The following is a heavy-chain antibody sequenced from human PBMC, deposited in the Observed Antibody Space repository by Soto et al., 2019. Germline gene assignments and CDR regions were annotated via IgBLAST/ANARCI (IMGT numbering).Heavy chain of an antibody. Sequence: SVKVSCKASGGTFSSYAISWVRQAPGQGLEWMGGIIPIFGTANYAQKFQGRVTITADESTSTAYMELSSLRSEDTAVYYCARAWVDSSGYSYVGCCAFEIWGHGTMVTVSS. V-gene: IGHV1-69*13. D-gene: IGHD3-22*01. CDR1: GGTFSSYA. J-gene: IGHJ3*02. CDR2: IIPIFGTA. CDR3: ARAWVDSSGYSYVGCCAFEI.